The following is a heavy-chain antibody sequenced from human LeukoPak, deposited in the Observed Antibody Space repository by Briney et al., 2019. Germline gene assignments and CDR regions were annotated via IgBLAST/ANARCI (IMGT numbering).Heavy chain of an antibody. Sequence: PGRSLRLSCAVSGFTFSSYGMHWVRQAPGKGLEWMAVISYDGTNKYYADSVKGRFTISRDNSKNTLYLQMNSMRAEDTAVYYCAKALNYDFWSGLGNWGQGTPVSVSS. D-gene: IGHD3-3*01. CDR1: GFTFSSYG. CDR3: AKALNYDFWSGLGN. V-gene: IGHV3-30*18. J-gene: IGHJ4*02. CDR2: ISYDGTNK.